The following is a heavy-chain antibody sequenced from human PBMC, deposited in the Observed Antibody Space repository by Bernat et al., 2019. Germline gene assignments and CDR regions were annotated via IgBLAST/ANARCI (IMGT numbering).Heavy chain of an antibody. Sequence: QVQLVESGGGVVQPGRSLRLSCAASGFTFSSYGMHWVRQAPGKGLEWVAVIWYDGSNKYYADSVKGRFTISRDNSKNTLYLQMNSLRAVDTAVYYCARELGSGWYWSYYYYGMDVWGQGTTVTVSS. CDR3: ARELGSGWYWSYYYYGMDV. CDR1: GFTFSSYG. CDR2: IWYDGSNK. D-gene: IGHD6-19*01. V-gene: IGHV3-33*01. J-gene: IGHJ6*02.